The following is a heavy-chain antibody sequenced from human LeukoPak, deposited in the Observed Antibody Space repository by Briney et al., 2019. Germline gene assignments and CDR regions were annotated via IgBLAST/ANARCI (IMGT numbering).Heavy chain of an antibody. J-gene: IGHJ4*02. Sequence: PGGSLRLSCAAPGFTFSTYTMNWVRQAPGKGLEWVSSISATSSYIYYADSAKGRFTISRDNAKNSLFLQLNSLRAEDTAVYYCARAHVPITIFGVVHYNDYSGQGTLVTVSS. V-gene: IGHV3-21*01. CDR2: ISATSSYI. D-gene: IGHD3-3*01. CDR1: GFTFSTYT. CDR3: ARAHVPITIFGVVHYNDY.